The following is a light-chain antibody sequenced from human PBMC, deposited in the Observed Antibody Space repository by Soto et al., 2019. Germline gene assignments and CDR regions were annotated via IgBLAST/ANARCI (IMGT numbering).Light chain of an antibody. CDR2: GAS. CDR1: QSVSSSY. V-gene: IGKV3-20*01. Sequence: EIVLTQSPGTLSLSPGERATLSCRASQSVSSSYLAWYQQKPGQAPRLLIYGASSRATGIPDRFSGSGSGTDFTLTISRLEPEDFAVYYCQQYGSSPRTFSQGTKGISN. J-gene: IGKJ1*01. CDR3: QQYGSSPRT.